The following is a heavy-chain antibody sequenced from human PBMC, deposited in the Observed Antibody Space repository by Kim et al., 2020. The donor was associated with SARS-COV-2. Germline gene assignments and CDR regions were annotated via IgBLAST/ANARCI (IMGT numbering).Heavy chain of an antibody. CDR3: ARDQGVGDY. D-gene: IGHD1-26*01. V-gene: IGHV1-3*01. Sequence: GNTKYSEECQGSVTITRDTAASTAYMELSSLRSEDTAVYYCARDQGVGDYWGQGALVTVSS. J-gene: IGHJ4*02. CDR2: GNT.